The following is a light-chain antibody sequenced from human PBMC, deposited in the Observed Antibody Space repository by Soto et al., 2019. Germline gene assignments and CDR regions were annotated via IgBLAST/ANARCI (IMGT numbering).Light chain of an antibody. Sequence: QSVLTQPPSVSGAPGQRVTISCTGSSSNIGAGYDVHWYQKLPGTAPKLLIYGNSNRPSGVPDRFSGSKSGTSASLAITGLQAEDEADYYCQSYDSRLRGWWDVGFGGGTKFTVL. J-gene: IGLJ2*01. CDR2: GNS. CDR1: SSNIGAGYD. V-gene: IGLV1-40*01. CDR3: QSYDSRLRGWWDVG.